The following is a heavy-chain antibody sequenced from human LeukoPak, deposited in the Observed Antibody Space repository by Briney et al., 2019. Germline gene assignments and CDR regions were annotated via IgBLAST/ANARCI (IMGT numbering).Heavy chain of an antibody. CDR1: GVSFTRYC. CDR2: INTDGSST. V-gene: IGHV3-74*01. CDR3: ARDLINYEFWSGLFDS. Sequence: HGGSLTLSCAASGVSFTRYCMHWVRNAPGQGLVLVSRINTDGSSTWYADSVEAGFTTSRDNAKNTQYLLMNSLRAEDTAVYYCARDLINYEFWSGLFDSWGQGTLVTVSS. D-gene: IGHD3-3*01. J-gene: IGHJ4*02.